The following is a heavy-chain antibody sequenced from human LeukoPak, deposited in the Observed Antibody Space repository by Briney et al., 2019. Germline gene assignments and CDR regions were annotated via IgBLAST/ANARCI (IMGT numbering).Heavy chain of an antibody. V-gene: IGHV3-48*04. CDR1: GFTFSSYS. Sequence: GGSLRLSCAASGFTFSSYSMNWVRQAPGKGLEGVSYISSSSSTIYYADSVKGRFTISRDNAKNSLYLQMNSLRAEDTAVYYCARAGNDYGGKFDYWGQGTLVTVSS. CDR2: ISSSSSTI. D-gene: IGHD4-23*01. CDR3: ARAGNDYGGKFDY. J-gene: IGHJ4*02.